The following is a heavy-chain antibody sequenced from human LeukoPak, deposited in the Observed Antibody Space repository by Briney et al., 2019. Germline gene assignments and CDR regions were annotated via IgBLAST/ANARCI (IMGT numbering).Heavy chain of an antibody. V-gene: IGHV4-4*07. J-gene: IGHJ4*02. Sequence: SETLSLTCTVSGGSISSYYWSWSRRPAGRGLEWIGRFYSRGTTIYNPSLKSRVTMSLDTSKDQFSLRLTSVTAADTAVYYCARGGYFEYWGQGILVTVSS. CDR1: GGSISSYY. CDR2: FYSRGTT. CDR3: ARGGYFEY.